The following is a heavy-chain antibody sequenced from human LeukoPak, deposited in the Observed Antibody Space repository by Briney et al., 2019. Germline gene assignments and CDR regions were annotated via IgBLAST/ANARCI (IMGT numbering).Heavy chain of an antibody. CDR2: INPSGSST. CDR1: GYTFTSYY. D-gene: IGHD2-2*03. Sequence: ASVKVSSKASGYTFTSYYMHWVRQAPGQGLEWVGIINPSGSSTSYAQKFQGRVTMTRDMSTSTVYMELSSLRSEDTAVYYCARNGYCSSTSCYYFDYWGQGTLVTVSS. V-gene: IGHV1-46*01. CDR3: ARNGYCSSTSCYYFDY. J-gene: IGHJ4*02.